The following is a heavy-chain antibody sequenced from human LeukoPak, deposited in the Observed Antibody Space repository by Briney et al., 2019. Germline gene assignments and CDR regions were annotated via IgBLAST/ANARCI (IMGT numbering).Heavy chain of an antibody. CDR1: GFTVSSNF. V-gene: IGHV3-66*01. J-gene: IGHJ4*02. CDR3: AREDAGGTYSFDY. CDR2: IYTSGIT. D-gene: IGHD1-26*01. Sequence: GGSLRLSCAVSGFTVSSNFMSWVRQAPGKGPEWVSVIYTSGITYYADSVRGRFTISRDNPKNTLYLQMDSLTAEDTAVYYCAREDAGGTYSFDYWGQGTLVTVSS.